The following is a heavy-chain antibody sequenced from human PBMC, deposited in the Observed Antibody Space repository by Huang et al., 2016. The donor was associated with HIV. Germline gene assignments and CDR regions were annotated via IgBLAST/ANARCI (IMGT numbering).Heavy chain of an antibody. V-gene: IGHV4-34*01. J-gene: IGHJ4*02. CDR1: GGSFSGYY. Sequence: QVQLQQWGAGLLKPSETLSLTCAVYGGSFSGYYWSWIRQPPGKGREWIGEINHRGSSNYNPSIKGRVTISLDTSKNQFSLKLSSVTAADTAVYYCARILMYYNSSGYGFDYWGQGTLVTVSS. CDR3: ARILMYYNSSGYGFDY. D-gene: IGHD3-22*01. CDR2: INHRGSS.